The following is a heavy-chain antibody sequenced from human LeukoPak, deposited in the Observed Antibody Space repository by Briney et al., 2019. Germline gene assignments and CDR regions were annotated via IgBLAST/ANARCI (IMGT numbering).Heavy chain of an antibody. D-gene: IGHD6-19*01. CDR2: IYSGGSP. Sequence: GGSLRLSCAASGFTFSSYEMNWVRQAPGKGLEWVSVIYSGGSPYYADSVKGRFTISRDNSKNTLYLQINSLRAEDTAVYYCARQEQWLSYFDYWGQGTLVTVSS. CDR1: GFTFSSYE. J-gene: IGHJ4*02. V-gene: IGHV3-66*04. CDR3: ARQEQWLSYFDY.